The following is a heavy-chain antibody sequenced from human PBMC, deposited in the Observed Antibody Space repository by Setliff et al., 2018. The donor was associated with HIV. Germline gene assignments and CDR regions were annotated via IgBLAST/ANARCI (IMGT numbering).Heavy chain of an antibody. Sequence: ASVKVSCKASGYTFSNHDINWVRQATGQGLEWVGWMNPNSGNTGYAQKFQGRVTLTRNTSISTAYMELSSLRSEDTAVYSCARVATVSHPGDYFDYWGQGTLVTVAS. D-gene: IGHD4-4*01. J-gene: IGHJ4*02. CDR2: MNPNSGNT. V-gene: IGHV1-8*01. CDR3: ARVATVSHPGDYFDY. CDR1: GYTFSNHD.